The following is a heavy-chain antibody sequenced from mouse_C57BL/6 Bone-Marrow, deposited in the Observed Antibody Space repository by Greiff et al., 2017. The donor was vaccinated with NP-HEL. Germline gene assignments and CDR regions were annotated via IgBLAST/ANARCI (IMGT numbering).Heavy chain of an antibody. J-gene: IGHJ1*03. CDR3: ARGRDGSYWYFDV. CDR2: ISSGSSTI. CDR1: GFTFSDYG. Sequence: EVKVVESGGGLVKPGGSLKLSCAASGFTFSDYGMHWVRQAPEKGLEWVAYISSGSSTIYYADTVKGRFTISRDNAKNTLFLQMTSLRSEDTAMYYCARGRDGSYWYFDVWGTGTTVTVSS. D-gene: IGHD3-3*01. V-gene: IGHV5-17*01.